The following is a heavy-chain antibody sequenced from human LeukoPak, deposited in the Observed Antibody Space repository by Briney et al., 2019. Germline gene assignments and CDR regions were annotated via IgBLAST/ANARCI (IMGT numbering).Heavy chain of an antibody. J-gene: IGHJ4*02. CDR2: ISSSSSYI. CDR3: ARDSVGSSWQTFDY. Sequence: GGSLRLPCAASGFTFSSYSMNWVRQAPGKGLEWVSSISSSSSYIYYADSVKGRFTISRDNAKNSLYLQMNSLRAEDTAVYYCARDSVGSSWQTFDYWGQGTLVTVSS. D-gene: IGHD6-13*01. V-gene: IGHV3-21*01. CDR1: GFTFSSYS.